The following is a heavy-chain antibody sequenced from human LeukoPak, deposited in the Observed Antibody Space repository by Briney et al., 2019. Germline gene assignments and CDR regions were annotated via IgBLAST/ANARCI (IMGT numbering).Heavy chain of an antibody. V-gene: IGHV4-59*01. CDR1: GGSISSYY. D-gene: IGHD3-16*01. CDR2: IHYTGST. J-gene: IGHJ4*02. Sequence: PSETLSLTCTVSGGSISSYYWSWIRQPPGKGLEWIGYIHYTGSTNYNPSLKSRVTISVDTSKNQFSLKLSSVTAADTAVYYCARSGKSAYILDYWGQGTLVTVSS. CDR3: ARSGKSAYILDY.